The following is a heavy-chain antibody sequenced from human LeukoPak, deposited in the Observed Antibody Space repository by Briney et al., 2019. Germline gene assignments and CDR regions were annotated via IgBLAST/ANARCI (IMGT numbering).Heavy chain of an antibody. J-gene: IGHJ4*02. D-gene: IGHD2-2*01. CDR1: GFTFSSYG. CDR3: ARDWYHAIDY. CDR2: IRYDGSNK. Sequence: GGSLRLSCAASGFTFSSYGMHWVRQAPGKGLEWVAFIRYDGSNKYYADSVKGRFTISRDNAKNTLYLQMNSLRAEDTAVYYCARDWYHAIDYWGQGTLVTVSS. V-gene: IGHV3-30*02.